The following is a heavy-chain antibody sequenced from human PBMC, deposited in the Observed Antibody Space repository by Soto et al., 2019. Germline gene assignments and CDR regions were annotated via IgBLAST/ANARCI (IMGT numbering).Heavy chain of an antibody. V-gene: IGHV4-4*02. J-gene: IGHJ2*01. D-gene: IGHD3-16*01. CDR1: GASISSSNW. CDR3: ARRIYGDWYFDL. CDR2: IFHSGST. Sequence: QVQLQESSPGLVKPSGTLSLTCAVSGASISSSNWWSWVRQPPGKGLEWIGEIFHSGSTNSNPSLKRRXXMXLXXSNNQFSLKLSSVTAADMAVYYCARRIYGDWYFDLWGRGTLVTVSS.